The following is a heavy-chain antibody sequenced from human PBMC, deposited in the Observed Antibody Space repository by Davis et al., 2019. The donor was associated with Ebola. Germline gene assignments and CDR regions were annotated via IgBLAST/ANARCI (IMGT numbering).Heavy chain of an antibody. Sequence: ASVKVSCKASGYTFTGYYMHWVRQAPGQGLEWMGWINPNSGGTNYAQKFRSRVTMTRDTSISTAYMELSRLRSDDTAVYYCARDRPAAIRSVNWFDPWGQGTLVTVSS. CDR1: GYTFTGYY. CDR2: INPNSGGT. V-gene: IGHV1-2*02. D-gene: IGHD2-2*02. J-gene: IGHJ5*02. CDR3: ARDRPAAIRSVNWFDP.